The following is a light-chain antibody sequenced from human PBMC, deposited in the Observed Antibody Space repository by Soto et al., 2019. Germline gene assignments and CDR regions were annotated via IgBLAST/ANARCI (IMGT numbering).Light chain of an antibody. CDR2: GAS. Sequence: EIVSTQSPGTLSLSPGERATLSCRASQSVSSSYLAWYQQKPGQAPRLLIYGASSRATGIPDRFSGSGSGTDFTLTISRLEPEDFATYYCLQHNSYPWTFGQGTKVDIK. CDR3: LQHNSYPWT. CDR1: QSVSSSY. J-gene: IGKJ1*01. V-gene: IGKV3-20*01.